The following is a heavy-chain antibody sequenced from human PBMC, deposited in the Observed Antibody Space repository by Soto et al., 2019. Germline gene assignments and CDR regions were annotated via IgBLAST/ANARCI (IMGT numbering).Heavy chain of an antibody. CDR1: GYTFTGYY. V-gene: IGHV1-2*02. J-gene: IGHJ6*02. CDR2: INPNSGGT. Sequence: ASVKGSCKASGYTFTGYYMHWVRQAPGRGLEWMGWINPNSGGTNYAQKFQGRVTMTRDTSISTAYMELSRLRSDDTAVYYCARDAREGLEWLSQGDYYSYGMDVWGQATTVTVSS. CDR3: ARDAREGLEWLSQGDYYSYGMDV. D-gene: IGHD3-3*01.